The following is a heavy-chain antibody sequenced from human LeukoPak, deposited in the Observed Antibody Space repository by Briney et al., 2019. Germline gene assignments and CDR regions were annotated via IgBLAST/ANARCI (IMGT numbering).Heavy chain of an antibody. CDR3: ARDTPRIAVAGTLDYYYYMDV. V-gene: IGHV1-18*01. D-gene: IGHD6-19*01. J-gene: IGHJ6*03. CDR1: GYTFTSYG. CDR2: IRAYNGNT. Sequence: ASVKVSCKASGYTFTSYGISWVRQAPGQGLEWMGWIRAYNGNTDYAQKLQGRVTMNTDTSTSTAYMELRSLRSDDTAVYYCARDTPRIAVAGTLDYYYYMDVWGKGTTVTVSS.